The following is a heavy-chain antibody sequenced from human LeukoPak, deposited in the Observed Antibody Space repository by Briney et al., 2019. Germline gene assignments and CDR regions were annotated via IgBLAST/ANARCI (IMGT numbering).Heavy chain of an antibody. CDR1: GFTFSDYY. V-gene: IGHV3-11*06. J-gene: IGHJ6*02. D-gene: IGHD3-3*01. CDR2: ISSSSSYI. CDR3: ARSGLVYYDFWSGSDV. Sequence: GGSLRLSCAASGFTFSDYYMSRIRQAPGKGLEWVSSISSSSSYIYYADSVKGRFTISRDNAKNSLYLQMNSLRAEDTAVYYCARSGLVYYDFWSGSDVWGQGTTVTVSS.